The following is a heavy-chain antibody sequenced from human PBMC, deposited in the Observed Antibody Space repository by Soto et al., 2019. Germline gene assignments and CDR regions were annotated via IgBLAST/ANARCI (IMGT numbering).Heavy chain of an antibody. J-gene: IGHJ1*01. CDR3: ARGHDSSGWLQH. V-gene: IGHV4-30-4*01. CDR2: IYYSGST. CDR1: GGSISSGDYY. Sequence: SETLSLTCTVSGGSISSGDYYWSWIRQPPGKGLEWIGYIYYSGSTYYNPSLKSRVTISVDTSKNQFSLKLSSVTAADTAVYYCARGHDSSGWLQHWGQGTLVTVSS. D-gene: IGHD3-22*01.